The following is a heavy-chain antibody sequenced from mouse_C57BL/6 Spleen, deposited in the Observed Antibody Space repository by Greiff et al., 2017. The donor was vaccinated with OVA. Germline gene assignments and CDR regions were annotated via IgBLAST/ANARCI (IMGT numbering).Heavy chain of an antibody. D-gene: IGHD1-1*01. CDR2: ILPGSGST. J-gene: IGHJ2*01. V-gene: IGHV1-9*01. CDR3: ARGGYYNGGSLYYFDD. Sequence: VQLQQSGAELMKPGASVKLSCKATGYTFTGYWIEWVKQRPGHGLEWIGEILPGSGSTYYNEKFKGKATFTADTSSNTAYMQLSRLTTEDSAIYYCARGGYYNGGSLYYFDDWGQGTTLTVSS. CDR1: GYTFTGYW.